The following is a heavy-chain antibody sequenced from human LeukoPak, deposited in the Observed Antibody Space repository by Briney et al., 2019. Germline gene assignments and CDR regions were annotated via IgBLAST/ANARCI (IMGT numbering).Heavy chain of an antibody. D-gene: IGHD3-22*01. CDR1: GGSISSYY. J-gene: IGHJ2*01. CDR2: IYYSGST. Sequence: SETLSLTCTVSGGSISSYYWSWIRQPPGKGLEWIGYIYYSGSTNYNPSLKSRVTISVDTSKNQFSLKLSSVTAADTAVYYCARGRHYYDSSGYLGWYFDLWGRGTLVTVSS. CDR3: ARGRHYYDSSGYLGWYFDL. V-gene: IGHV4-59*01.